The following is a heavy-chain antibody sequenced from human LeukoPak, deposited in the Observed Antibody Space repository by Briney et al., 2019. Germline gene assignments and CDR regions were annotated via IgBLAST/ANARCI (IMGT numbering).Heavy chain of an antibody. V-gene: IGHV3-53*01. CDR3: ARIAVAGLSFDY. CDR2: IYSGGST. Sequence: GGSLRLSCAASGFTVSSNYMSWVRQAPGKGLEWVSVIYSGGSTYYADSVRGRFTISRDNSKNTLYLQMNSLRAEDTAVYYCARIAVAGLSFDYWGQGTLVTVSS. J-gene: IGHJ4*02. D-gene: IGHD6-19*01. CDR1: GFTVSSNY.